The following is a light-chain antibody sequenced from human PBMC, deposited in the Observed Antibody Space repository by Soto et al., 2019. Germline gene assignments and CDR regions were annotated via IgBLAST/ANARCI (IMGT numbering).Light chain of an antibody. V-gene: IGKV3-11*01. CDR2: DAS. Sequence: EIVLTQSPATLSLSPGERATLSCRASQSVSSYLAWYQQKPGKAPRLLIYDASTRATGIPARFSGSASGTDFTLTISSLEPEDFAVYYCQQRSNWPPYTFGQGTKLEIK. J-gene: IGKJ2*01. CDR1: QSVSSY. CDR3: QQRSNWPPYT.